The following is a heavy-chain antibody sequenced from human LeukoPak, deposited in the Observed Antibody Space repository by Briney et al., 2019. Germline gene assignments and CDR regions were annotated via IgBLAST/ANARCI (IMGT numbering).Heavy chain of an antibody. V-gene: IGHV5-51*01. CDR3: ARHLGSGWSPYYFDY. J-gene: IGHJ4*02. D-gene: IGHD6-19*01. Sequence: GESLEISCKGSGYSFTSYWIGWVRQMPGKCLEGMGIIYPGDSDTRYSPSFQGQVTISADKSISTAYLQWSSLKASDTAMYYCARHLGSGWSPYYFDYWGQGTLVTVSS. CDR1: GYSFTSYW. CDR2: IYPGDSDT.